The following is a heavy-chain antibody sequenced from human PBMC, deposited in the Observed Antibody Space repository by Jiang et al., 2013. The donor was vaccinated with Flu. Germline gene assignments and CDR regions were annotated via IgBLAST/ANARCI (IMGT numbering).Heavy chain of an antibody. CDR2: IRSKAYGGTT. V-gene: IGHV3-49*05. D-gene: IGHD4-17*01. Sequence: LVKPGRSLRLSCTASGFTFGDYAMSWFRQAPGKGLEWVGFIRSKAYGGTTEYAASVKGRFTISRDDSKSIAYLQMNSLKTEDTAVYYCTRETTLEDYGDHSGNYYYMDVWGKGTTVTVSS. CDR3: TRETTLEDYGDHSGNYYYMDV. J-gene: IGHJ6*03. CDR1: GFTFGDYA.